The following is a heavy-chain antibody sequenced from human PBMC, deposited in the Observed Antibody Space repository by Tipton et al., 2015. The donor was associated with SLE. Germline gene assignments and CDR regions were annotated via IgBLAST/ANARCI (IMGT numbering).Heavy chain of an antibody. V-gene: IGHV3-73*01. J-gene: IGHJ3*02. D-gene: IGHD3-10*01. Sequence: SLRLSCAASGFTFSGSAMHWVRQASGKGLEWVGRIRTKTNDYATAYAASVEGRFTISRDDSENTAYLQMNSLRAEDTAVYYCARFSTLGEGWFGDPPYAFDIWGQGTMVTVSS. CDR2: IRTKTNDYAT. CDR1: GFTFSGSA. CDR3: ARFSTLGEGWFGDPPYAFDI.